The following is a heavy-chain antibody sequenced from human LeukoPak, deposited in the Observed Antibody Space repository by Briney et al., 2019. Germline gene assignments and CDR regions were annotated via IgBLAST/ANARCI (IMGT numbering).Heavy chain of an antibody. D-gene: IGHD4-11*01. CDR3: ARRTTGHYYYYYMDV. CDR1: GGSFSGYY. CDR2: INHSGST. V-gene: IGHV4-34*01. Sequence: SETLSLTCAVYGGSFSGYYWSWIRQPPGKGLDWMGEINHSGSTNYNPSLKSRVTISVDTSKNQFSLKLSSVTAADTAVYYCARRTTGHYYYYYMDVWGKGTTVTVSS. J-gene: IGHJ6*03.